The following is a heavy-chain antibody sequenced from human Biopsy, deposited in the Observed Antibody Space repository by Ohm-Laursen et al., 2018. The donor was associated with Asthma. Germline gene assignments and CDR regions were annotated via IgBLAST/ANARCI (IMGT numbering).Heavy chain of an antibody. CDR2: INPNSGGT. CDR3: AREVLWFGESTNPGGMDV. J-gene: IGHJ6*02. CDR1: GYTFTGYY. D-gene: IGHD3-10*01. V-gene: IGHV1-2*04. Sequence: GASVKVSCKASGYTFTGYYMHWVRQAPGQGLEWMGWINPNSGGTNYAQKFQGWVTMTRGTSISTAYMELSRLRSDDTAVYYCAREVLWFGESTNPGGMDVWGQGTTVTVSS.